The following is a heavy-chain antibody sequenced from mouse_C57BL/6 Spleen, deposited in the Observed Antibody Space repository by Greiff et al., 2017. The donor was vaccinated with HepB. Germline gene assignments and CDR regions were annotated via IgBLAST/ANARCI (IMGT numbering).Heavy chain of an antibody. D-gene: IGHD2-5*01. Sequence: VQLQESGAELVRPGTSVKMSCKASGYTFTNYWIGWAKQRPGHGLEWIGDIYPGGGYTNYNEKFKGKATLTAAKSSSTAYMQFSSLTSEDSAIYYCARWNNSNYEGYFDYWGQGTTLTVSS. CDR1: GYTFTNYW. V-gene: IGHV1-63*01. CDR2: IYPGGGYT. CDR3: ARWNNSNYEGYFDY. J-gene: IGHJ2*01.